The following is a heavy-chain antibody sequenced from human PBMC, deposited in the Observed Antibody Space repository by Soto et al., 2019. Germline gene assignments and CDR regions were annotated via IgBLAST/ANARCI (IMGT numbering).Heavy chain of an antibody. V-gene: IGHV4-34*01. D-gene: IGHD2-15*01. J-gene: IGHJ5*02. CDR2: INHSGST. CDR1: GGSFSGYY. CDR3: ARGRMRAVAARGWFDP. Sequence: QVQLQQWGAGLLKPSETLSLTCAVYGGSFSGYYWSWIRQPPGKGLEWIGEINHSGSTNYNPSLKSRVTISVDTSKNQFSLKLSSVTAADTAVYYCARGRMRAVAARGWFDPWGQGTLVTVSS.